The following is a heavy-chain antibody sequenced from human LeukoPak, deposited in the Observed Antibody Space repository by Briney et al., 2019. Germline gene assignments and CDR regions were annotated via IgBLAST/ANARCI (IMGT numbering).Heavy chain of an antibody. CDR2: IFHSGST. CDR3: ATQGGYSSSGVHQEFDH. Sequence: PSETLSLTCTVSGYSISSGYYWGWIRQPPGKGLEWIGSIFHSGSTYYKPSLKSRITIWVDTSKNHFSLNLRSVTAADTAVYYCATQGGYSSSGVHQEFDHWGQGTLVSVSS. J-gene: IGHJ4*02. CDR1: GYSISSGYY. V-gene: IGHV4-38-2*02. D-gene: IGHD2-15*01.